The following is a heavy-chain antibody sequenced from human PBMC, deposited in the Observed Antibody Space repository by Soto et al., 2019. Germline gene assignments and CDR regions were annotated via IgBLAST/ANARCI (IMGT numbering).Heavy chain of an antibody. J-gene: IGHJ4*02. CDR2: ISAYNGNT. Sequence: QVQLMQSGAEVKKPGASVKVSCKASGYTFISYGISWVRQAPGQGLEWMGWISAYNGNTNYAQKLQDRVTMTTDTSTSTAYMELRSLRSDDTAVYYCARDVVLVPAASNFDYWGQGTLVTVSS. D-gene: IGHD2-2*01. CDR1: GYTFISYG. CDR3: ARDVVLVPAASNFDY. V-gene: IGHV1-18*01.